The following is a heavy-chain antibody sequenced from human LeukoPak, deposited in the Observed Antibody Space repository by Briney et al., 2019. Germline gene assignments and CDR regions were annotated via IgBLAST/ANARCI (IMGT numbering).Heavy chain of an antibody. CDR3: ARMVQSTDSSGFYLPEYFQH. CDR1: GYSISSGYY. J-gene: IGHJ1*01. V-gene: IGHV4-38-2*02. D-gene: IGHD3-22*01. CDR2: IYHSGST. Sequence: SETLSLTCTVSGYSISSGYYWGWIRQPPGKGLEWIGSIYHSGSTYYNPSLKSRVTISVDTSKNQFSLKLTSVTAADTAVYYCARMVQSTDSSGFYLPEYFQHWGQGTLVTVSS.